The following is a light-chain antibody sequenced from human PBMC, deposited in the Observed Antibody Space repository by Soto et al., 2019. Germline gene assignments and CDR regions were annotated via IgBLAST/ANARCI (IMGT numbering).Light chain of an antibody. J-gene: IGKJ2*01. CDR3: QQSYTSSMYT. V-gene: IGKV1-39*01. Sequence: DIQMTQSPSSLSASVGDRVTITCRASQSISTYLNWYQQKPGKAPKLLTYAASSLQSGVPSRFSGSGSGTDFTLTISSLQPEDSATYYCQQSYTSSMYTFGQGTRLEIK. CDR2: AAS. CDR1: QSISTY.